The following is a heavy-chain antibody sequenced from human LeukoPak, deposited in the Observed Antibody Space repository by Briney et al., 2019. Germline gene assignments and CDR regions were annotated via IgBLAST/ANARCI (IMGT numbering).Heavy chain of an antibody. V-gene: IGHV3-74*01. Sequence: GGSLRLSCAASGLTFSSYWMHWVRQAPGKGLVWVSSINSDGSSTNYADSVKGRFTVSRDNAKNTLYLQMNSQRAEDTAVYYCARDERYFDWSSPKLDYWGQGTLVTVSS. CDR2: INSDGSST. D-gene: IGHD3-9*01. CDR3: ARDERYFDWSSPKLDY. CDR1: GLTFSSYW. J-gene: IGHJ4*02.